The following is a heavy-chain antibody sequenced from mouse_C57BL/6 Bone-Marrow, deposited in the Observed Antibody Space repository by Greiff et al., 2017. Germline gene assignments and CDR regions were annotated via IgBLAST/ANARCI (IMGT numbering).Heavy chain of an antibody. CDR2: INSDGGST. V-gene: IGHV5-2*03. CDR1: EYEFPSHD. Sequence: EVKLEESGGGLVQPGESLKLSCESNEYEFPSHDMSWVRKTPEKRLELVAAINSDGGSTYYPATMERRFIISRDNTKKTLYLQMSSLRSEDTALYYCARTGSYWYFDVWGTGTTVTVSS. J-gene: IGHJ1*03. D-gene: IGHD4-1*01. CDR3: ARTGSYWYFDV.